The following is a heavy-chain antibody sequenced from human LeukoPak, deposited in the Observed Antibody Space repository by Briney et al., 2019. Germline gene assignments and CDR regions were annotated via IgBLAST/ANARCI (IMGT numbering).Heavy chain of an antibody. Sequence: GGSLRLSCAASGFTVSSNYMSWVRQAPGKGLEWVAVTSYDGRNKFYADSVKGRFTISRDNSKNTLYLQMNSLRAEDTALYYCAREENYYDILTGYSYWGQGTLVTVSS. D-gene: IGHD3-9*01. CDR3: AREENYYDILTGYSY. CDR2: TSYDGRNK. J-gene: IGHJ4*02. CDR1: GFTVSSNY. V-gene: IGHV3-30*03.